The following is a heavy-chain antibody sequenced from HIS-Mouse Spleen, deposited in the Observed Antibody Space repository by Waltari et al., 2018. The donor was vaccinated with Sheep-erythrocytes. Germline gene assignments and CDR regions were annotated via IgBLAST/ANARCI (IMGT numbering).Heavy chain of an antibody. V-gene: IGHV1-69*04. CDR3: AQTGATTPHFDY. CDR2: IIPVLGMA. D-gene: IGHD1-26*01. J-gene: IGHJ4*02. Sequence: QVQLVQSGAEVKKPGSSVKVSCKASGGTFSSYAISWLRQAPGQGLEWMGRIIPVLGMANYAQKFKGRVTITADKSTSTAYMELSSLRSEDTAVYYCAQTGATTPHFDYWGQGTLVTVSS. CDR1: GGTFSSYA.